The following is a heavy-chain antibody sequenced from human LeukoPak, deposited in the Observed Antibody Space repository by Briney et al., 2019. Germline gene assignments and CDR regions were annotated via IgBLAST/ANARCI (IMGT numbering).Heavy chain of an antibody. CDR1: GGSFSGYY. V-gene: IGHV4-34*01. D-gene: IGHD6-13*01. CDR2: INHSGST. Sequence: SETLSLTCAVYGGSFSGYYWSWIRQPPGKGLEWIGEINHSGSTNYNPSLKSRVTISVDTSKNQFSLKLSSVTAADTAVYYCARRDGIAAAGSGAFDIWGQGTMVTVSS. CDR3: ARRDGIAAAGSGAFDI. J-gene: IGHJ3*02.